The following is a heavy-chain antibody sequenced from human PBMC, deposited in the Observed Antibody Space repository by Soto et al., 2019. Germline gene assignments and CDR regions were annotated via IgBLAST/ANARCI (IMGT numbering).Heavy chain of an antibody. D-gene: IGHD5-18*01. CDR1: GGSISSSSYY. V-gene: IGHV4-39*01. CDR2: IYYSGST. CDR3: ARMDTAMVTPYFDY. Sequence: QLQLQESGPGLVKPSETLSLTCTVSGGSISSSSYYWGWIRQPPGKGLEWIGSIYYSGSTYYNPSLKSRVTISVDTSKNQFSLKLSSVTAADTAVYYCARMDTAMVTPYFDYWGQGTLVTVSS. J-gene: IGHJ4*02.